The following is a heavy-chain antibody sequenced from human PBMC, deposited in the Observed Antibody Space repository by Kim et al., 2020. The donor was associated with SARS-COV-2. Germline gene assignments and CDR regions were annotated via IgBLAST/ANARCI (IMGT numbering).Heavy chain of an antibody. Sequence: GGSLRLSCAASGFTFSSYSMNWVRQAPGKGLEWVSSISSSSSYIYYADSVKGRFTISRDNAKNSLYLQMNSLRAEDTAVYYCARGRPLKSNYGSGSQGAFDIWGQGTMVTVSS. V-gene: IGHV3-21*01. J-gene: IGHJ3*02. CDR1: GFTFSSYS. D-gene: IGHD3-10*01. CDR3: ARGRPLKSNYGSGSQGAFDI. CDR2: ISSSSSYI.